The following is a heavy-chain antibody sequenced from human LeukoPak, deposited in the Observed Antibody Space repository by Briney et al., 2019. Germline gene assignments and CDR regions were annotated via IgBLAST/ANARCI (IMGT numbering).Heavy chain of an antibody. CDR1: GFTFSSYA. J-gene: IGHJ4*02. Sequence: PGGSLRLSCAASGFTFSSYAMSWVRQAPGKGLEWVSGISGSGGRTNYADSVKGRFTISRDNSKNTLYLQMNSLRVEDTAVYYCAKGPKQQLVGSRGYFFNYWGQGTLVTVSS. CDR2: ISGSGGRT. V-gene: IGHV3-23*01. D-gene: IGHD6-13*01. CDR3: AKGPKQQLVGSRGYFFNY.